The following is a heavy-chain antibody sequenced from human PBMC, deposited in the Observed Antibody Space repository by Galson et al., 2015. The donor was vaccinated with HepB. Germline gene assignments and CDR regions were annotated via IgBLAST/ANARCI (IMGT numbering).Heavy chain of an antibody. CDR2: ISYDGSNK. J-gene: IGHJ4*02. CDR3: ARDFPTSAAGTGHFDY. V-gene: IGHV3-30-3*01. D-gene: IGHD6-13*01. CDR1: GFTFSSYA. Sequence: LRLSCAASGFTFSSYAMHWVRQAPGKGLEWVAVISYDGSNKYYADSVKGRFTISRDNSKNTLYLQMNSLRAEDTAVYYCARDFPTSAAGTGHFDYWGQGTLVTVSS.